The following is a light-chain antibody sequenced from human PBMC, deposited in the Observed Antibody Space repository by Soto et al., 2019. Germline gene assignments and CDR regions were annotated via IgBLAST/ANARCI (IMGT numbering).Light chain of an antibody. CDR3: QTSGV. J-gene: IGLJ3*02. CDR1: SGHSSYA. CDR2: LNSDGSH. Sequence: QSVLTQSPSASASLGASVKLTCTLSSGHSSYAIAWHQQQPEKGPRYLMKLNSDGSHSKGDVIPDRFSGSSSGAERYLTIAGLQSEDEADYYCQTSGVFGGGTKLTVL. V-gene: IGLV4-69*01.